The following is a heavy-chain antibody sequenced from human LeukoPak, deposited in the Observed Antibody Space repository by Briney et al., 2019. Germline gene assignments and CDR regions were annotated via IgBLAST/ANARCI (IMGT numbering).Heavy chain of an antibody. V-gene: IGHV3-33*01. CDR1: GFTFSSYG. CDR2: IWYDGSNK. D-gene: IGHD1-1*01. Sequence: GVSLRLSCAASGFTFSSYGMHWVRQAPGKGLEWVAVIWYDGSNKYYADSVKGRFTISRDNSKNTLYLQMNSLRAEDTAVYYCARGERESGRPHYYYYYMDVWGKGTTVTVSS. CDR3: ARGERESGRPHYYYYYMDV. J-gene: IGHJ6*03.